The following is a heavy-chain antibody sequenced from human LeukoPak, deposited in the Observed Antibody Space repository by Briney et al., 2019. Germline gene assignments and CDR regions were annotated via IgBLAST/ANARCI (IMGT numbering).Heavy chain of an antibody. V-gene: IGHV3-23*01. CDR3: AKVAAWPFFDP. Sequence: GGSLRLSCAGSGFTFSSSSMRWVRRAPGKGLGWVSTIDGSGRTTYYADSVKGRFTSSRDNSKNTLYLQLTSLRVDDTAIYYCAKVAAWPFFDPWGQGTLVTVSS. D-gene: IGHD5-12*01. CDR1: GFTFSSSS. J-gene: IGHJ5*02. CDR2: IDGSGRTT.